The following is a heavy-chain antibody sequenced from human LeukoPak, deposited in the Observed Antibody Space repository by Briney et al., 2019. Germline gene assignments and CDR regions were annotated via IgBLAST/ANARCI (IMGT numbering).Heavy chain of an antibody. CDR1: GGSFNGYH. D-gene: IGHD2-2*01. J-gene: IGHJ4*02. CDR3: ARGPHQHWPLGQF. Sequence: PSETLSLTCEVNGGSFNGYHWTWIRQSPGKGLEWIGEINDSGSPIYSPSLRGRLTISVDTSKNQFSVTLTSVTVADTAVYYCARGPHQHWPLGQFWGQGSLVTVSS. V-gene: IGHV4-34*01. CDR2: INDSGSP.